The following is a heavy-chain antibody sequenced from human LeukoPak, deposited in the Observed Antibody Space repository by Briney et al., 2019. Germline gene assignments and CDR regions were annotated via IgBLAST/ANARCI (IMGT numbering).Heavy chain of an antibody. D-gene: IGHD3-22*01. CDR2: ISSGSSYI. CDR1: GFTYSSYS. V-gene: IGHV3-21*01. J-gene: IGHJ4*02. Sequence: GRYLRLSCEASGFTYSSYSMNWGRQAKGKGLEWVSSISSGSSYIYYADAVKGRFTISRDNAKNSLYLQMNSLRAEDTALYYCARSVVSRQPPDYWGQGTLVTVSS. CDR3: ARSVVSRQPPDY.